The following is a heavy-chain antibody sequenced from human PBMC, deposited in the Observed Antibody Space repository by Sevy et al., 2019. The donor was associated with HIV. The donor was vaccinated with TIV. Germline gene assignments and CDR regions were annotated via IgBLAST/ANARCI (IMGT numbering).Heavy chain of an antibody. CDR1: GFTFSSYS. J-gene: IGHJ3*02. Sequence: GGSLRLSCAASGFTFSSYSMNWVRQAPGKGLEWVXYISSSSSTIYYEDSVKGRFTISRDNAKNSLYLQMNSLRDEDKAVYYCARDQKRGYSYGKDDAFDXWGQGKMVTVS. V-gene: IGHV3-48*02. D-gene: IGHD5-18*01. CDR2: ISSSSSTI. CDR3: ARDQKRGYSYGKDDAFDX.